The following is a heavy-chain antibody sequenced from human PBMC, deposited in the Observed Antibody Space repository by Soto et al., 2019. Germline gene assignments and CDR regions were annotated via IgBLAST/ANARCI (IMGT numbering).Heavy chain of an antibody. CDR2: INAGNGNT. V-gene: IGHV1-3*01. Sequence: QVQLVQSGAEVKMPGASVKVSCKASGYTFTNYAIHWVRQAPGQRLEWMGWINAGNGNTKYSQKFQGRVTITRDTSASTGYMELNSLRSEDTAVYYCARPSVWYFDLWGRGTLVTVSS. J-gene: IGHJ2*01. CDR3: ARPSVWYFDL. CDR1: GYTFTNYA.